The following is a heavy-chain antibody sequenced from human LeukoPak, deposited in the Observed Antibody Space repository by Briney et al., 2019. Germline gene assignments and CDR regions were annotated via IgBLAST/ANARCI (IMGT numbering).Heavy chain of an antibody. V-gene: IGHV3-23*01. CDR1: GFTFRSHA. CDR3: AKDRYYSDSAGYRGLGP. J-gene: IGHJ5*02. Sequence: PGGSLRLSCVGSGFTFRSHAMSWVRQAPEKGLEFVSGTYENGGTTYYADSVKGRFTISKDTSKNTLYLQMNSLRAEDTAIYYCAKDRYYSDSAGYRGLGPWGQGTLVTVSS. D-gene: IGHD3-22*01. CDR2: TYENGGTT.